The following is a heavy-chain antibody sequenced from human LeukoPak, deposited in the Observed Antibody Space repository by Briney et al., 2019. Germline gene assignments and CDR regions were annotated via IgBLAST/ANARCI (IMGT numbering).Heavy chain of an antibody. CDR1: GFTFSKYW. CDR3: ARRAGAYSHPYDY. V-gene: IGHV3-7*03. D-gene: IGHD4/OR15-4a*01. Sequence: GGSLRLSCAASGFTFSKYWMSWVRQAPGKGLEWVANIKEDGSAKYYVDSLRGRFTISRDNSKNTLYLQMNSLRAEDTAVYYCARRAGAYSHPYDYWGQGTLVTVSS. J-gene: IGHJ4*02. CDR2: IKEDGSAK.